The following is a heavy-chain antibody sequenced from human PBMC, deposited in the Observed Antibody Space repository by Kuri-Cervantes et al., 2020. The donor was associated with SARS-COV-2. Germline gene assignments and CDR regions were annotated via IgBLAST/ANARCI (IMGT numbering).Heavy chain of an antibody. CDR2: ISSTSSYI. J-gene: IGHJ6*03. Sequence: GESLKISCAAAEFSFSSYDMNWVRQAPGKGLEWVSSISSTSSYIYYADPVKGRFTISRDNAKNSLNLQMNSLRAEDTAVYYCARDCSSPYKYYYYYYMDVWGKGTTVTVSS. D-gene: IGHD6-13*01. V-gene: IGHV3-21*01. CDR3: ARDCSSPYKYYYYYYMDV. CDR1: EFSFSSYD.